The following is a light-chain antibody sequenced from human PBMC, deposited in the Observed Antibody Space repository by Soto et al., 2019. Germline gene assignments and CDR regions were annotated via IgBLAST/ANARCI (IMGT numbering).Light chain of an antibody. CDR2: LSSDGSH. Sequence: QPVLTQSPSASASLGASVKLTCSLSSGHSRYAIAWHQQQPEKGPRYLMKLSSDGSHIRGGGIPDRFSGSSSGAERYLTISGLQSEDEADYYCQTWGTDTVVFGGGTQLTVL. J-gene: IGLJ2*01. CDR3: QTWGTDTVV. V-gene: IGLV4-69*01. CDR1: SGHSRYA.